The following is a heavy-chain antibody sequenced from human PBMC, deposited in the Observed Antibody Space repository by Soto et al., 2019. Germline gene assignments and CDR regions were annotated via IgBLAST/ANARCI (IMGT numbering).Heavy chain of an antibody. V-gene: IGHV1-18*01. CDR1: GGTFSSYA. D-gene: IGHD1-1*01. CDR3: ARVWVGTTFAYYYGMDV. J-gene: IGHJ6*02. CDR2: ISTDNGNT. Sequence: GASVKVSCKASGGTFSSYAIIWVRQAPGQGLEWMGWISTDNGNTNYAQKFQGRVTMTTDTSTSTAYMELRSLRSDDTAVYYCARVWVGTTFAYYYGMDVWGQGTTVTVSS.